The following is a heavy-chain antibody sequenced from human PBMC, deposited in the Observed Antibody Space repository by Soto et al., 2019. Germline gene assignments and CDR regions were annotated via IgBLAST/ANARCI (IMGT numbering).Heavy chain of an antibody. CDR1: GFTVSSYA. D-gene: IGHD3-3*01. CDR2: ISGSGGST. Sequence: PGGSLRLSCAASGFTVSSYAMSWVRQAPGKGLEWVSAISGSGGSTYYADSVKGRFTISRDNSKNTLYLQMNSLRAEDTAVYYCAKDKSITIFGVVHGRGGYMEVWGKGTTVTVSS. CDR3: AKDKSITIFGVVHGRGGYMEV. V-gene: IGHV3-23*01. J-gene: IGHJ6*03.